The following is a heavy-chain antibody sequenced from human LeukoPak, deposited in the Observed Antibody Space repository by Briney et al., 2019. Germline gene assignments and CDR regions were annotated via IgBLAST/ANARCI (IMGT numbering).Heavy chain of an antibody. V-gene: IGHV3-7*01. CDR3: ARDLSGWAEPDY. D-gene: IGHD1-14*01. Sequence: PGGSLRLSCAASGLTFSSSWMSWVRQAPGKGLEWVANIKQDGSEKYYVDSVKGRFTISRDNAENSLYLQMNSLRAEDTAVYYCARDLSGWAEPDYWGQGTLVAVSS. J-gene: IGHJ4*02. CDR2: IKQDGSEK. CDR1: GLTFSSSW.